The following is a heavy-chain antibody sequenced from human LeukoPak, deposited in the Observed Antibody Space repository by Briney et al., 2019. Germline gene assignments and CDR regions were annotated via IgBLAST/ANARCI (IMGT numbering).Heavy chain of an antibody. J-gene: IGHJ4*02. CDR3: ARDPRTMYGDYVP. CDR1: GGSISSSSYY. Sequence: SETLSLTCTVSGGSISSSSYYWGWIRQPPGKGLEWIGSIYNSGNTYSNPSLKSRVTISVDTSKNQLSLKLSSVTAADTAVYYCARDPRTMYGDYVPWGQGTLVTVSS. CDR2: IYNSGNT. D-gene: IGHD4-17*01. V-gene: IGHV4-39*07.